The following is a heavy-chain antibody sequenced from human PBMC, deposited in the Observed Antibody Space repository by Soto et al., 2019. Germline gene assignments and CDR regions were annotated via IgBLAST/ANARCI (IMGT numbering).Heavy chain of an antibody. J-gene: IGHJ4*02. Sequence: SETLSLTCTVSGGSISSGGYYWSWIRQHPGKGLEWIGYVSYSGSTYYNPSLKSRVTISVDTSKNQFSLKLSSVTAADTAVYYCARGSGVDESHYFDSWGQGTLVTVS. CDR1: GGSISSGGYY. V-gene: IGHV4-31*03. D-gene: IGHD2-8*01. CDR2: VSYSGST. CDR3: ARGSGVDESHYFDS.